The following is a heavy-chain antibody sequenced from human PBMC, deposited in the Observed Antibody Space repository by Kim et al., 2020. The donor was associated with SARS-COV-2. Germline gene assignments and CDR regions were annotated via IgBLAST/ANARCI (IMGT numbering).Heavy chain of an antibody. V-gene: IGHV3-7*04. J-gene: IGHJ4*02. Sequence: KSYVDSVKGRFTISRDNAKKSLYLQKNSLGAEDTAVYYCAVEGYSYGFDYLGQGTLVTDSS. CDR2: K. D-gene: IGHD5-18*01. CDR3: AVEGYSYGFDY.